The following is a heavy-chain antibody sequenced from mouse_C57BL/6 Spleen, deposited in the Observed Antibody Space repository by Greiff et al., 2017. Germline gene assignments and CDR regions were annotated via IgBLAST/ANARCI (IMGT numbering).Heavy chain of an antibody. D-gene: IGHD2-3*01. CDR1: GYTFTSYW. J-gene: IGHJ4*01. CDR3: ARDDDGYYYAMDY. V-gene: IGHV1-52*01. Sequence: VQLQQPGAELVRPGSSVKLSCKASGYTFTSYWMHWVKQRPIQGLEWIGNIDPSDSETHYNQKFKDKATLTVDKSSSTAYMQLSSLTSEDSAVYYCARDDDGYYYAMDYWGQGTSVTVSS. CDR2: IDPSDSET.